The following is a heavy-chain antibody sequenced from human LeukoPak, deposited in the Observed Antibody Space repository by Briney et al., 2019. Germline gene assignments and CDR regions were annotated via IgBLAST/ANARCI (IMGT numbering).Heavy chain of an antibody. V-gene: IGHV1-69*13. D-gene: IGHD1-14*01. CDR3: ARRPRNQEDYYFDY. CDR2: IIPIFGTA. J-gene: IGHJ4*02. CDR1: GGTFSSYA. Sequence: EASVTVSCKASGGTFSSYAISWVRQAPGQGLEWMGGIIPIFGTANYAQKFQGRVTITADESTSTAYMELSSLRSEDTAVYYCARRPRNQEDYYFDYWGQGTLVTVSS.